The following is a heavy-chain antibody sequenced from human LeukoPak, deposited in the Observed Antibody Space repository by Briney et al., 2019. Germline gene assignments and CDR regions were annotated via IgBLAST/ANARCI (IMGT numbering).Heavy chain of an antibody. CDR2: INTDGTST. Sequence: GGSLRLSCVASGFTFSSYWMHWVRHAPGKGLVWVSRINTDGTSTTYADSVKGRFTISRDNAKNTLYLQMNSLRAEDTAVYYCTRRTSVLPFDYWGQGTLVTVSS. V-gene: IGHV3-74*01. J-gene: IGHJ4*02. CDR1: GFTFSSYW. CDR3: TRRTSVLPFDY. D-gene: IGHD2-8*01.